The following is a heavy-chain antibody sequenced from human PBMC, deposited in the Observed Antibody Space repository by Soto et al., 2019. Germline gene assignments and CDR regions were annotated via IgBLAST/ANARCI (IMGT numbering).Heavy chain of an antibody. CDR2: ISSSGDAI. V-gene: IGHV3-48*02. J-gene: IGHJ6*02. Sequence: EVQLVESGGDLVQPGGSLRLSCAASGFIFSDYTMTWVRQAPGRGLEFVSHISSSGDAIFYAESVKGRFTVSRDNAKNSLYLQMNSLRDDDTPVYFCARDHGGSTWFVGVYYFFGMDVWGQGTAVTVSS. D-gene: IGHD6-13*01. CDR3: ARDHGGSTWFVGVYYFFGMDV. CDR1: GFIFSDYT.